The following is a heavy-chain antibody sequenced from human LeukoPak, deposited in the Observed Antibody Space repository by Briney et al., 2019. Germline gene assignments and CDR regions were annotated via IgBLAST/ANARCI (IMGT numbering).Heavy chain of an antibody. J-gene: IGHJ4*02. V-gene: IGHV1-8*03. CDR3: ARGRSSSWYGLDY. D-gene: IGHD6-13*01. CDR1: GYTFTSYG. Sequence: GASVKVSCKASGYTFTSYGISWVRQAPGQGLEWMGWMNPNSGNTGYAQKFQRRVTITRNTSISTAYMELSSLRSEDTAVYYCARGRSSSWYGLDYWGQGTLVTVSS. CDR2: MNPNSGNT.